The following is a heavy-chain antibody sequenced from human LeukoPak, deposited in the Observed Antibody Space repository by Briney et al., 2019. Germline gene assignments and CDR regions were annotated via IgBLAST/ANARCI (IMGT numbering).Heavy chain of an antibody. D-gene: IGHD6-19*01. J-gene: IGHJ4*02. CDR1: GFTFSSYS. CDR2: ISSSSSYI. CDR3: ARVAMTGIDFDY. Sequence: GSLRLSCAASGFTFSSYSMNWVRQAPGKGLEWVSSISSSSSYIYYADSVKGRFTISRDNAKNSLYLQMNSLRAEDTAVYYCARVAMTGIDFDYWGQGTLVTVSS. V-gene: IGHV3-21*01.